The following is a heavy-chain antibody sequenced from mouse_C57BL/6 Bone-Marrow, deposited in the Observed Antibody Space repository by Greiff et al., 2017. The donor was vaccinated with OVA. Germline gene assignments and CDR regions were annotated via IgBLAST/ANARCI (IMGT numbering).Heavy chain of an antibody. J-gene: IGHJ4*01. CDR1: GFTFSDFY. Sequence: EVMLVESGGGLVQSGRSLRLSCATSGFTFSDFYMEWVRQAPGKGLEWIAASRTKANDSSTEYSSYVKGRFIVSTDTSQSILYMQMNALRAEDTAIYYCARDAFSNAMDDWGKGTSVTVSS. CDR3: ARDAFSNAMDD. CDR2: SRTKANDSST. V-gene: IGHV7-1*01.